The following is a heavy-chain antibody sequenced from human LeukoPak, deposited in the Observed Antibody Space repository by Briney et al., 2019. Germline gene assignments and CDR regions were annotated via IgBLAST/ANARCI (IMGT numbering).Heavy chain of an antibody. Sequence: PGGPLRLSCEASGFSFSAAWMTWVRQAPGKGLEWVATIKNDGSDKYYVDSVKGRFTLSRDNAKNLVYLQMNSLRVEDTAVYYCVNLGYSDGGQGTLVTVSS. CDR1: GFSFSAAW. CDR2: IKNDGSDK. J-gene: IGHJ4*02. D-gene: IGHD5-12*01. CDR3: VNLGYSD. V-gene: IGHV3-7*01.